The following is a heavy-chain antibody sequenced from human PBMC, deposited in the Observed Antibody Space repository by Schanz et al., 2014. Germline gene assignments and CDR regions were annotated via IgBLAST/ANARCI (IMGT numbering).Heavy chain of an antibody. J-gene: IGHJ4*02. CDR2: VTWDGGYT. D-gene: IGHD5-12*01. V-gene: IGHV3-43*01. CDR1: GFTFDDYT. Sequence: EVQLVESGGVVVQPGGSLRLSCAGSGFTFDDYTMHWVRQPPGKGLEWVSLVTWDGGYTYYADSVKGRFTISRDNSKNSQYLQMDSLRSEDTALYYCAKNRAGGYESFLDSWGQGTLXTVSS. CDR3: AKNRAGGYESFLDS.